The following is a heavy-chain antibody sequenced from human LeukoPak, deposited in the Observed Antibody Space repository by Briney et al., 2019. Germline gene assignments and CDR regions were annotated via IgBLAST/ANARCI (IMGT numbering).Heavy chain of an antibody. Sequence: PSETLSLTCTVSGGSISRSSWTWIRQPAGKGLEWIGRIHSSGSTNYNPSLKSRVTMSAATSKNQFSLNLSSVTAADTAVYYCARVTKNNNGSYCHFDDWGQGTLVTVSS. CDR3: ARVTKNNNGSYCHFDD. D-gene: IGHD1-26*01. CDR2: IHSSGST. CDR1: GGSISRSS. J-gene: IGHJ4*02. V-gene: IGHV4-4*07.